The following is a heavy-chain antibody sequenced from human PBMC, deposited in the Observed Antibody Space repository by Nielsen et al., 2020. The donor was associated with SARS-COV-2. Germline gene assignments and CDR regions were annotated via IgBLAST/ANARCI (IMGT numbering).Heavy chain of an antibody. Sequence: SETLSLTCAVFGGSVNTHAWWSCVRQAPGKGLELIREVYHLGATTYNPSLRSRVTLSMDKSRNQFSLKMTAVTAADTAVYFCARGNLVVVPSPILGLGPIYFYFYLDVWGKGASVTVS. CDR3: ARGNLVVVPSPILGLGPIYFYFYLDV. CDR2: VYHLGAT. V-gene: IGHV4-4*02. D-gene: IGHD2-21*01. J-gene: IGHJ6*03. CDR1: GGSVNTHAW.